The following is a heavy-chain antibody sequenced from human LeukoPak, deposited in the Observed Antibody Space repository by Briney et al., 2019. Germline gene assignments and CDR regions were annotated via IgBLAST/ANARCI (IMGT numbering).Heavy chain of an antibody. J-gene: IGHJ4*02. CDR1: GGSISSYY. CDR2: IYYSGST. D-gene: IGHD3-10*01. CDR3: ATYGSGSHDY. Sequence: PSGTLSLTCTVSGGSISSYYWSWIRQPPGKGLEWIGYIYYSGSTNYNPSLKSRVTISVDTSKNQFSLKLSSVTAADTAVYYCATYGSGSHDYWGQGTLVTVSS. V-gene: IGHV4-59*01.